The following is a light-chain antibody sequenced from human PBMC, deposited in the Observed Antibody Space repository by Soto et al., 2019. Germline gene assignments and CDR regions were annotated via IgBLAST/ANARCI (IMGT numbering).Light chain of an antibody. J-gene: IGKJ4*01. CDR3: QQFSSYPLT. Sequence: TQSPATLSVSPGERATLSLRASQSVKSSLAWYQQKPGQAPRLLIYGASSRATGIPDRFSGGGSGTDFTLTISRLEPEDFAVYYCQQFSSYPLTFGGGTKVDIK. CDR2: GAS. V-gene: IGKV3-20*01. CDR1: QSVKSS.